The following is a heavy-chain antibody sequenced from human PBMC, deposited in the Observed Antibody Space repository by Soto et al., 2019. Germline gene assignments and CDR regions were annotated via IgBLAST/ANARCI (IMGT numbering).Heavy chain of an antibody. CDR3: ARIRVVPAAHPQYNWFDP. V-gene: IGHV2-26*01. CDR2: IFSNDEK. CDR1: GFSLSNARMG. D-gene: IGHD2-2*01. Sequence: QVTLKESGPVLVKPTETLTLTCTVSGFSLSNARMGVSWIRQPPGKALEWLAHIFSNDEKCYSTSLKSRLTISKDTSKSQVVLTMTNMDPVDTATYYCARIRVVPAAHPQYNWFDPWGQGTLVTVSS. J-gene: IGHJ5*02.